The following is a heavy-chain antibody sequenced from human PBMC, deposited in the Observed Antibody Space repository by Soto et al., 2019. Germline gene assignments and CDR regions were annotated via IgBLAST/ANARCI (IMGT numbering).Heavy chain of an antibody. D-gene: IGHD6-19*01. V-gene: IGHV4-34*01. CDR2: VTPSGGS. Sequence: SETLSLTCGVYGGSFNSYFWNWVRQPPGKGLEWIGEVTPSGGSNYNPSLKSRVTISKDTSKNQFSLKVTSVTAADTAVYYCARVGSSGWSPDYWRQGTLVTVYS. CDR3: ARVGSSGWSPDY. CDR1: GGSFNSYF. J-gene: IGHJ4*02.